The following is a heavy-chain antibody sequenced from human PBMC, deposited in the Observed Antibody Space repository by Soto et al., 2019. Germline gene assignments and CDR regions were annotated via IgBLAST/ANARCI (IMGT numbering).Heavy chain of an antibody. CDR3: ARIGSWNYYYGMDV. CDR2: IYSGGST. CDR1: GFTVSSNY. Sequence: PGGSLRLFCAASGFTVSSNYMSWVRQAPGKGLEWVSVIYSGGSTYYADSVKGRFTISRDNSKNTLYLQMNSLRAEDTAVYYCARIGSWNYYYGMDVWGQGRTVTVSS. D-gene: IGHD2-15*01. V-gene: IGHV3-53*01. J-gene: IGHJ6*02.